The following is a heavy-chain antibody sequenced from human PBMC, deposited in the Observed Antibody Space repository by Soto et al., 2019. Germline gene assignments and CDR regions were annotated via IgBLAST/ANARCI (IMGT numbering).Heavy chain of an antibody. CDR3: ARDPLWGTAMVLWYFDL. Sequence: QVQLVESGGDVVQPGRSLRLSCAASGFTFSSYAMHWVRQAPGKGLEWVAVISYDGSNKYYADSVKGRFTISRDNSKNTLYLQMNGLRAEDTAVYYCARDPLWGTAMVLWYFDLWGRGTLVTVSS. V-gene: IGHV3-30-3*01. J-gene: IGHJ2*01. CDR1: GFTFSSYA. D-gene: IGHD5-18*01. CDR2: ISYDGSNK.